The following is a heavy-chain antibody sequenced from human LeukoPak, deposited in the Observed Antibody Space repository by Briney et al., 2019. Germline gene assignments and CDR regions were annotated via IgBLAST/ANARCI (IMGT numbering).Heavy chain of an antibody. CDR1: GFTFSSYA. D-gene: IGHD3-3*01. V-gene: IGHV3-23*01. Sequence: GGSLRLSCAASGFTFSSYAMSWVRRAPGKGLEGVSAISGSGGSTYYADSVKGRFTISRDNSKNTLYLQMNSLRAEDTAVYYCAKVRFLEWLLCDYWGQGTLVTVSS. CDR2: ISGSGGST. CDR3: AKVRFLEWLLCDY. J-gene: IGHJ4*02.